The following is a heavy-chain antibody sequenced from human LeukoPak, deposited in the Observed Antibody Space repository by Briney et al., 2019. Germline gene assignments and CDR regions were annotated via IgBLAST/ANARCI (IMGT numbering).Heavy chain of an antibody. CDR1: GGSISSSSYY. D-gene: IGHD7-27*01. J-gene: IGHJ4*02. V-gene: IGHV4-39*01. CDR3: ARQGGTGKGD. Sequence: PSETLSLTCTVSGGSISSSSYYWGWIRQPPGKGLEWIGSIYYSGSTYYNPSLKSRITISVDTSKNQFSLKLSSVTAADTAVYYCARQGGTGKGDWGQGTLVTVSS. CDR2: IYYSGST.